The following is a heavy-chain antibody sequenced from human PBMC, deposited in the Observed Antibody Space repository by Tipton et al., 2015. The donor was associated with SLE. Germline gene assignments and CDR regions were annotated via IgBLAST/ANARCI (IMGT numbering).Heavy chain of an antibody. Sequence: SLRLSCSASGFTFGDYGLSWVRQAPGKGLEWVSGINSDGSRTGHADSVKARFTISRDNAKNTLYLQMSSLRVEDTAVYYCARGGSNSGNYYTVDYWGQGTPVTVSS. J-gene: IGHJ4*02. D-gene: IGHD3-10*01. CDR3: ARGGSNSGNYYTVDY. CDR2: INSDGSRT. CDR1: GFTFGDYG. V-gene: IGHV3-74*01.